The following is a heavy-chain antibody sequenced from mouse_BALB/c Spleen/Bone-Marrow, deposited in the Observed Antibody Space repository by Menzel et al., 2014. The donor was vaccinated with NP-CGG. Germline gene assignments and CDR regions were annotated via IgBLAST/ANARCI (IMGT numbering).Heavy chain of an antibody. J-gene: IGHJ4*01. V-gene: IGHV2-9*02. CDR2: IWAGGST. Sequence: VQLQQSGPGLVAPSQSLSITCTVSGLSLTSYGVHWVRQPPGKGLEWLGVIWAGGSTNYNSALMSRLSISKDNSKSQVFLKMNSLQTDDTAMYYCARDYGSSYYAMDYWGQGTSVTVSS. CDR3: ARDYGSSYYAMDY. CDR1: GLSLTSYG. D-gene: IGHD1-1*01.